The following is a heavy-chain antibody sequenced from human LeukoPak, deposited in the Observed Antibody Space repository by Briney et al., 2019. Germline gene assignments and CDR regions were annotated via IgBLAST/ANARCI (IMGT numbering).Heavy chain of an antibody. Sequence: SETLSLTCAVYGGSFSGYYWSWIRQPPGKGLEWIGEINHSGSTNYNPSLKSRVTISVDTSKNQFSLKLSSVTAADTAVYYCASNYYGSDYGMDVWGQGTTVTVSS. D-gene: IGHD3-10*01. V-gene: IGHV4-34*01. J-gene: IGHJ6*02. CDR2: INHSGST. CDR3: ASNYYGSDYGMDV. CDR1: GGSFSGYY.